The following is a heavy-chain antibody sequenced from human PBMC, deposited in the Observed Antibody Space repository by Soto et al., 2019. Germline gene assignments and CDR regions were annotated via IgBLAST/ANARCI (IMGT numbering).Heavy chain of an antibody. D-gene: IGHD3-3*01. CDR2: ISGSGGST. J-gene: IGHJ4*02. V-gene: IGHV3-23*01. CDR3: AKDLVSIFGAAPDY. CDR1: GFTFSSYA. Sequence: PGGSLRLSCAASGFTFSSYALSWVRQAPGKVLEWVSAISGSGGSTYYADSVKGRFTISRDNSKNTLYLQMNSLRAEDTALYYCAKDLVSIFGAAPDYWGQGTLVTVSS.